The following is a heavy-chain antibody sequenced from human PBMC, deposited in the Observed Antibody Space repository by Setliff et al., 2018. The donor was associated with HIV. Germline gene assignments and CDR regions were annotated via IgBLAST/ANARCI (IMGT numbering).Heavy chain of an antibody. V-gene: IGHV2-70*11. CDR2: IDWDDDK. D-gene: IGHD1-26*01. Sequence: SGPTLVNPTQTLTLTCTFSGFSLSTSGMCVSWIRQPPGKALEWLARIDWDDDKYYSTSLRTRLTISKDTSKNQVVLKMTNMDPVDTATYYCVRMISYSPYFDYWGQGTLVTVSS. CDR3: VRMISYSPYFDY. J-gene: IGHJ4*02. CDR1: GFSLSTSGMC.